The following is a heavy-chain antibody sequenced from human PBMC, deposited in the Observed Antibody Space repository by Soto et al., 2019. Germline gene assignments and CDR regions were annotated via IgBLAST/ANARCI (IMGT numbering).Heavy chain of an antibody. Sequence: PGGSLRLSCAASGFTFSDYYMSWVRQAPGKGLEWVANIKQDGSEKYYVDSVKGRFTISRDNAKNSLYLQMNSMRAEDTAVYYCERGRYQLLGNYVRDVGGQGTTVTVSS. CDR2: IKQDGSEK. CDR1: GFTFSDYY. D-gene: IGHD2-2*01. J-gene: IGHJ6*02. V-gene: IGHV3-7*03. CDR3: ERGRYQLLGNYVRDV.